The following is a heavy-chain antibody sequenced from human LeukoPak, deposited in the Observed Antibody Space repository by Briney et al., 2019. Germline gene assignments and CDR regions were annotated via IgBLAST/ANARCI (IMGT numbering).Heavy chain of an antibody. V-gene: IGHV3-48*03. CDR2: ISSSSSTI. CDR1: GFTFSSYE. CDR3: AELGITMIGGV. J-gene: IGHJ6*04. Sequence: GGSRRLSWAAAGFTFSSYEMNWVRQAAGKGLGWFSYISSSSSTIYYAASVKGRFTISRDNAKNSLYLQMNSLRAEDTAVYYCAELGITMIGGVWGKGTTVTISS. D-gene: IGHD3-10*02.